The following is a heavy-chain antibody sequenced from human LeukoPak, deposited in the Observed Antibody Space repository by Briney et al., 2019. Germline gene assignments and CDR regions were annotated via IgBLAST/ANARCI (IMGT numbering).Heavy chain of an antibody. CDR1: GGSIRLQY. J-gene: IGHJ6*03. V-gene: IGHV4-4*07. CDR3: AREISGSYYTHLGYMDV. D-gene: IGHD3-10*01. Sequence: SESLCLTYGVSGGSIRLQYWNWVRGPGGKGLEGSGRLSTSGITNDNPSLKSPLTMSVTTSKTQFSPAITSVIAADTVVYYCAREISGSYYTHLGYMDVWGKGTTVT. CDR2: LSTSGIT.